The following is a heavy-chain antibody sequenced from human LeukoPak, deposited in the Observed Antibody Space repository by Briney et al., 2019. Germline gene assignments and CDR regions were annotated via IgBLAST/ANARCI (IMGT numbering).Heavy chain of an antibody. J-gene: IGHJ4*02. Sequence: PGGSPRLSCAGSGFAFSRYWMSWVRQAPGKGLEWVANIKQDGSEKYYVDSVKGRFTISRDNAKNSLYLQMNSLRTEDTAVYYCARGRGSWYGVYFDYWGQGTLVTVSS. CDR2: IKQDGSEK. D-gene: IGHD6-13*01. CDR1: GFAFSRYW. V-gene: IGHV3-7*01. CDR3: ARGRGSWYGVYFDY.